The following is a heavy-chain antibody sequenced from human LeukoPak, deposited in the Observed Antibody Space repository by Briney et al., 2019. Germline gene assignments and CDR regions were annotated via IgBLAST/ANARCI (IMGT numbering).Heavy chain of an antibody. J-gene: IGHJ3*01. D-gene: IGHD6-19*01. Sequence: SETLSLTCAVSGASISNTNWWTWVRQPPGKGLEWIGEIYHSGSTNYNPSLKSRLTMSVDESKNQFSLKLTSVTAADTAVYYCAKEGTRSHSQWAFDFWGQGTMVTVSS. CDR1: GASISNTNW. CDR2: IYHSGST. CDR3: AKEGTRSHSQWAFDF. V-gene: IGHV4-4*02.